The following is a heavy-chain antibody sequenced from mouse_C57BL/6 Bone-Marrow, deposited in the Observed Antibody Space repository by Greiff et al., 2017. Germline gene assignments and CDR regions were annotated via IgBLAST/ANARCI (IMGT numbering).Heavy chain of an antibody. CDR3: ASGGNGNFY. J-gene: IGHJ2*01. CDR1: GYTFTDYY. V-gene: IGHV1-26*01. Sequence: EVQLQQSGPELVKPGASVKISCKASGYTFTDYYMNWVKQSHGKSLEWIGDINPNNGGTSYNQKFKGKATLTVDTTSSTAYMGLRSLTSEDSAVYYCASGGNGNFYWGQGTTLTVSA. D-gene: IGHD2-1*01. CDR2: INPNNGGT.